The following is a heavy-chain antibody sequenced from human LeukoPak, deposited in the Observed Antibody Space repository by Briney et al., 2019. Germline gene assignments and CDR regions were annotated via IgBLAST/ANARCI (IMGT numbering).Heavy chain of an antibody. CDR3: ARQWLVSPLFDY. CDR1: GGSLSGYY. CDR2: INHSGST. V-gene: IGHV4-34*01. Sequence: PSQTLSLTCAVYGGSLSGYYWSWIRQPPGTGLEWSGEINHSGSTNYNPSLKSRVTISVDTSKNQLSLKLSSMTAADTAVYYCARQWLVSPLFDYWGQGTLVTVSS. D-gene: IGHD6-19*01. J-gene: IGHJ4*02.